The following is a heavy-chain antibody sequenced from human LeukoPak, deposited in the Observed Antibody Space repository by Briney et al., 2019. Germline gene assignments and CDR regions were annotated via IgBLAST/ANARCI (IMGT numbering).Heavy chain of an antibody. D-gene: IGHD2-21*02. Sequence: GASVKVSCKASGYTFTSYAMNWVRQAPGQGLEWMGWINTNTGNPTYPPGFPGRFVFSLDASVSTAYLQISSLKAEDTAVYYCARVVGCGGDCYSGISDYWGQGTLVTVSS. V-gene: IGHV7-4-1*02. CDR2: INTNTGNP. CDR3: ARVVGCGGDCYSGISDY. CDR1: GYTFTSYA. J-gene: IGHJ4*02.